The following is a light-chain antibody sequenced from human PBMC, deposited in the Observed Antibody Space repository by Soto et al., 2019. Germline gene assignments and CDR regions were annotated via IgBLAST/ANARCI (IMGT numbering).Light chain of an antibody. Sequence: DVQMTQSPSSVSASVGDRVTITCRASQGISSWLAWYQQKPGKDPKLRIYAASSLQSGVPARYRCSESGTDITVTLSNLQTEAFATCYCQQANSFPLTFRGGTTVEIK. CDR3: QQANSFPLT. V-gene: IGKV1-12*01. J-gene: IGKJ4*01. CDR2: AAS. CDR1: QGISSW.